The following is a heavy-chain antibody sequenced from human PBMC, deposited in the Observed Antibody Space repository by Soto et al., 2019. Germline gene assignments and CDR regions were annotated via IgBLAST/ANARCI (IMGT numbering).Heavy chain of an antibody. D-gene: IGHD6-6*01. Sequence: GGSLRLCCAASGVTFSSYEMSWVRQAPGKGLEWVSYISSSGSTIYYADSVKGRFTISRDNAKNSLYLQMNSLRAEDTAVYYCASAQGSSIAALVLDYWGQGTLVTVSS. CDR2: ISSSGSTI. J-gene: IGHJ4*02. CDR1: GVTFSSYE. CDR3: ASAQGSSIAALVLDY. V-gene: IGHV3-48*03.